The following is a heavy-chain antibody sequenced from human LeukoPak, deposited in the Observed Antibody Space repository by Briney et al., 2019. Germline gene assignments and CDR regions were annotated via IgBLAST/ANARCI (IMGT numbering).Heavy chain of an antibody. CDR1: EFTFSSYA. CDR2: ISDSGGST. V-gene: IGHV3-23*01. CDR3: AKAELGVDTFFDY. Sequence: GGSLRLSCAASEFTFSSYAVSWVRQAPGKGLAWVSAISDSGGSTQYADSVRGRFTISRDNSKNTLYLQMNSLRAEDTAFYYCAKAELGVDTFFDYWGQGTLVTVSS. J-gene: IGHJ4*02. D-gene: IGHD3-3*01.